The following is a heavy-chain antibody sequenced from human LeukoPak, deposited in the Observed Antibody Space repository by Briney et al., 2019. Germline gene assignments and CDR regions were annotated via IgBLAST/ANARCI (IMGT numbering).Heavy chain of an antibody. CDR2: IREDGSEK. CDR1: GFTFSRYW. Sequence: PGGSLRLSCAASGFTFSRYWMNWVRQAPGKGLEWVANIREDGSEKHYVDSVKGRFTISRDNTKNLLYLEMSSLRAEDTAVYYCGVVYWGQGTLVTVSS. CDR3: GVVY. V-gene: IGHV3-7*01. J-gene: IGHJ4*02.